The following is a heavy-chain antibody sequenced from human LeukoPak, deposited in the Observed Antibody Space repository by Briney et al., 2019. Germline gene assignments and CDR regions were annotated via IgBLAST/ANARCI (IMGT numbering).Heavy chain of an antibody. CDR3: ARVRGSFDY. J-gene: IGHJ4*02. CDR1: DGSVSSSSYY. V-gene: IGHV4-39*02. Sequence: PSETLSLTCTVSDGSVSSSSYYWGWIRQPPVKGLEWIGSMFYGGYSYYNPSLKSRLTISVDTTKNQFSLKLSSMTAADTAVYYCARVRGSFDYWGQGILVTVSS. CDR2: MFYGGYS. D-gene: IGHD3-10*01.